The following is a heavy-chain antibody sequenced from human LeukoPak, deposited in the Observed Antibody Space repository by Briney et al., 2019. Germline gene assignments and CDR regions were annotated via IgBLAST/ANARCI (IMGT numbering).Heavy chain of an antibody. CDR2: ISSSGSTI. CDR1: GFTFSSYS. Sequence: GGSLRLPCAASGFTFSSYSMNWVRQAPGKGLEWVSYISSSGSTIYYADSVKGRFTISRDNAKNSLYLQMNSLRAEDTAVYYCAKDFWSMVGYMDVWGQGTTVSVSS. J-gene: IGHJ6*02. D-gene: IGHD3-3*01. V-gene: IGHV3-48*04. CDR3: AKDFWSMVGYMDV.